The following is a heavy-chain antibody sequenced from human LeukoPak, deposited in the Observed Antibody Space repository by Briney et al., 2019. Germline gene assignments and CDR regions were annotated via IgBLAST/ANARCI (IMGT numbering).Heavy chain of an antibody. V-gene: IGHV1-2*02. CDR3: ARALRYDDSSGYYAY. J-gene: IGHJ4*02. CDR1: GYTFTGHY. Sequence: ASVKVSCKASGYTFTGHYMHWVRQAPGQGPGWMGWINPKSGVTNYAQTLQGRVTMTRDTSISTVYTELSRLTTDDTAVYFCARALRYDDSSGYYAYWGQGTLVTVSS. D-gene: IGHD3-22*01. CDR2: INPKSGVT.